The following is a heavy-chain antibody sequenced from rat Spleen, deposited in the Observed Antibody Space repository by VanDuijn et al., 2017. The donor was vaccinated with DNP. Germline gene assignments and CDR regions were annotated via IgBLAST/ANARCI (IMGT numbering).Heavy chain of an antibody. CDR3: ARWTRYFDY. D-gene: IGHD1-7*01. CDR1: GYSITSNY. CDR2: ISYSGST. J-gene: IGHJ2*01. Sequence: EVQLQESGSGLVKPSQSLFLTCSVTGYSITSNYWGWIRKFPGNKMEYIGHISYSGSTNYNPSLRSRISITRDTSKNHFFLHLISVTTEDTATYYCARWTRYFDYWGQGVMVTVSS. V-gene: IGHV3-1*01.